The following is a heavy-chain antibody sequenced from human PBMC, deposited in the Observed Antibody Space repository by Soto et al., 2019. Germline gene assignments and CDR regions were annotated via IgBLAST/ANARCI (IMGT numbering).Heavy chain of an antibody. Sequence: QVQLQESGPGLLKPSQTLSINCTVSGGSIENGGYYWIWIRQHPEKGLEWIGSIHYTGSAFYNPSVKSRVAMSVDTSKNHFSLTLTSVTVADTATYSCARGGDYATTWGQGSLVVVSS. D-gene: IGHD4-17*01. CDR3: ARGGDYATT. CDR2: IHYTGSA. CDR1: GGSIENGGYY. J-gene: IGHJ5*02. V-gene: IGHV4-31*03.